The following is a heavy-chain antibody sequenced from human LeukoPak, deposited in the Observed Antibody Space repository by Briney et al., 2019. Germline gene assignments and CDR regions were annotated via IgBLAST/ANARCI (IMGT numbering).Heavy chain of an antibody. Sequence: ASVKVSCKASGYTFTNYEISWVRQAPGQGLEWMGWINPNSGGTNYAQKFQGRVTMTRDTSISTAYMELSRLRSDDTAVYYCARGEGYSYGYAYYWGQGTLVTVSS. V-gene: IGHV1-2*02. D-gene: IGHD5-18*01. CDR3: ARGEGYSYGYAYY. CDR1: GYTFTNYE. J-gene: IGHJ4*02. CDR2: INPNSGGT.